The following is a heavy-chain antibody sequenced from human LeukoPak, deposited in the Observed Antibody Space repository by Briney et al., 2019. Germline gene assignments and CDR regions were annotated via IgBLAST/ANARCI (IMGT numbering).Heavy chain of an antibody. CDR1: GFTFSDYY. J-gene: IGHJ6*02. Sequence: GGSLRLSCAASGFTFSDYYMTWIRQAPGKGLEWVASINHNGNVNYYVDSVKGRFTISRDNAKNSLYLQMSNLRAEDTAVYFCARGGGLDVWGQGATVTVSS. D-gene: IGHD3-16*01. V-gene: IGHV3-7*03. CDR2: INHNGNVN. CDR3: ARGGGLDV.